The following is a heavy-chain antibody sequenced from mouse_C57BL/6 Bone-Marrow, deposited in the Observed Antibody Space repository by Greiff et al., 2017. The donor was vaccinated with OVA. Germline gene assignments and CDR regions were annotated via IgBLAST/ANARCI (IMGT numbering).Heavy chain of an antibody. CDR2: ISYDGSN. Sequence: EVKLVESGPGLVKPSQSLSLTCSVTGYSITSGYYWNWIRQFPGNKLEWMGYISYDGSNNYNPSLKNRISITRDTSKNQFFLKLNSVTTEDTATYYCARDRTPIYYYGSSYVFDYWGQGTTLTVSS. V-gene: IGHV3-6*01. CDR3: ARDRTPIYYYGSSYVFDY. CDR1: GYSITSGYY. D-gene: IGHD1-1*01. J-gene: IGHJ2*01.